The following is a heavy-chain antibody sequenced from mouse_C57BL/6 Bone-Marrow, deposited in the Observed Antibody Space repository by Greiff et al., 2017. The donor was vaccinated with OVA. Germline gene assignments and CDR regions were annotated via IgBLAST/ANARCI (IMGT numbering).Heavy chain of an antibody. CDR2: IYPGSGST. Sequence: QVHVKQSGAELVKPGASVKMSCKASGYTFTSYWITWVKQRPGQGLEWIGDIYPGSGSTNYNEKFKSKATLTVDTSSSTAYMQLSSLTSEDSAVYYCARTDGYDEDYWGQGTTLTVSS. CDR3: ARTDGYDEDY. V-gene: IGHV1-55*01. CDR1: GYTFTSYW. J-gene: IGHJ2*01. D-gene: IGHD2-2*01.